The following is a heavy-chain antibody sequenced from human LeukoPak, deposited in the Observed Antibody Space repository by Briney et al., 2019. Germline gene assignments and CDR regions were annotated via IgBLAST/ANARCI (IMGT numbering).Heavy chain of an antibody. CDR2: ISPNSGDT. J-gene: IGHJ5*02. CDR3: ARDPNRAFDP. CDR1: GYTFTGYY. Sequence: ASVKVSCKASGYTFTGYYMHWVRQAPGQGLEWMGWISPNSGDTHYVQKFQGRVTMTRDTSISTAYMELSRLRSDDTAVYYCARDPNRAFDPWGQGTLVTVSS. V-gene: IGHV1-2*02. D-gene: IGHD1-14*01.